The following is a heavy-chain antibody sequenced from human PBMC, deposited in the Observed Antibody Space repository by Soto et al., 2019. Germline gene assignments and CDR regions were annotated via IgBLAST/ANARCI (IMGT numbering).Heavy chain of an antibody. CDR2: ISGSGAST. V-gene: IGHV3-23*01. CDR3: ARYGDYVGNYWYFDL. Sequence: EVQLLESGGGLVQPGGSLRLSCSASGFTFRSYAMNWVRQAPGKGLEWVSAISGSGASTYYGDSVKGRFTISRDNSKNTLYLQMDSLRADDTAVYYCARYGDYVGNYWYFDLWGRGALVTVSS. J-gene: IGHJ2*01. CDR1: GFTFRSYA. D-gene: IGHD4-17*01.